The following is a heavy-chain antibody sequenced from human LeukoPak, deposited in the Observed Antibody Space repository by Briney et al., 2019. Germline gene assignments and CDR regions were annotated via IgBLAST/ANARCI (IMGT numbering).Heavy chain of an antibody. J-gene: IGHJ4*02. Sequence: SETLSLTCTVSGDSISSYYWSWIRHPPGKGLECIGDSYYSGSTNYNPSLKSRVTISVVTSKNQFSLKLSSVTAADTAVYFCARVFYGVSSQYFDYWGQGTPVTVSS. CDR3: ARVFYGVSSQYFDY. CDR2: SYYSGST. D-gene: IGHD4-17*01. CDR1: GDSISSYY. V-gene: IGHV4-59*13.